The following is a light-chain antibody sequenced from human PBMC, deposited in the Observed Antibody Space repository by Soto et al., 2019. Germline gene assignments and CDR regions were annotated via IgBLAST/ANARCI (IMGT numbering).Light chain of an antibody. CDR1: QSILYSSNNKNY. Sequence: DIVMTQPPDSLAVSLGERATINCKSSQSILYSSNNKNYLAWYQQKPGQPPKLLIYWASTRESGVPDRFSGSGSGTDFTLTISALQAEDVAVYYCQQYYSTPSEVTFGQGTRLEI. V-gene: IGKV4-1*01. J-gene: IGKJ5*01. CDR3: QQYYSTPSEVT. CDR2: WAS.